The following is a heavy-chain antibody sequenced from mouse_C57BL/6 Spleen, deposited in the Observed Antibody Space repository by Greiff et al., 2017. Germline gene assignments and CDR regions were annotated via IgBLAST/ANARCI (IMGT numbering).Heavy chain of an antibody. CDR1: GYTFTSYW. J-gene: IGHJ4*01. Sequence: VKLQQPGAELVRPGSSVKLSCKASGYTFTSYWMHWVKQRPIQGLEWIGNIDPSDSETHYNQKFKDKATLTVDKSSSTAYMQLSSLTSEDSAVYYCARESGLLRLYYAMDYWGQGTSVTVSS. CDR2: IDPSDSET. D-gene: IGHD1-2*01. CDR3: ARESGLLRLYYAMDY. V-gene: IGHV1-52*01.